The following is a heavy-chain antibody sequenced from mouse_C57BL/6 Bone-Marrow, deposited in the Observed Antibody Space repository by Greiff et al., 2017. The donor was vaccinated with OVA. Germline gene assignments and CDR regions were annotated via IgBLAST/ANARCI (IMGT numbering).Heavy chain of an antibody. CDR1: GFTFSSYG. J-gene: IGHJ2*01. V-gene: IGHV5-6*01. CDR2: ISSGGSYT. Sequence: DVQLVESGGDLVKPGGSLKLSCAASGFTFSSYGMSWVRQTPDKRLEWVATISSGGSYTYYPDSVQGRFTISRDNAKNTLYLQMSSLKSEDTAMYYCARHGDYGSFFDYWGQGTTLTVSS. CDR3: ARHGDYGSFFDY. D-gene: IGHD1-1*01.